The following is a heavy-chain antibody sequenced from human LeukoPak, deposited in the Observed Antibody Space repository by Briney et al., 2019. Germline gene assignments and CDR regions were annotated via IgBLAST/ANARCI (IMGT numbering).Heavy chain of an antibody. CDR3: AKDPASSGSNAFDI. V-gene: IGHV3-30*02. J-gene: IGHJ3*02. Sequence: EAGGSLRLSCAASGFTFSSYGMHWVRQAPGKGLEWVAFIRYGGSNEYYADSVKGRFTISRDNSKNTLYLQMNSLRAEDTAVYYCAKDPASSGSNAFDIWGQGTMVTVSS. D-gene: IGHD3-22*01. CDR1: GFTFSSYG. CDR2: IRYGGSNE.